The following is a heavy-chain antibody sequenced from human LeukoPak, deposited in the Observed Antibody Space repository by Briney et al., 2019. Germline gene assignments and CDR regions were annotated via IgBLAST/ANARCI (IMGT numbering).Heavy chain of an antibody. CDR3: ARHYVDIRTVGASYYYYGLDV. Sequence: SETLSLTCTVSGGSISNSNYCWGWIRQPPGKGLEWIVSISYSGSTYYNPSLKSRVSISVDTSKNQFSLKVTSVTAADTAVFYCARHYVDIRTVGASYYYYGLDVWGQGTTDTVSS. V-gene: IGHV4-39*01. J-gene: IGHJ6*02. CDR1: GGSISNSNYC. CDR2: ISYSGST. D-gene: IGHD3-16*02.